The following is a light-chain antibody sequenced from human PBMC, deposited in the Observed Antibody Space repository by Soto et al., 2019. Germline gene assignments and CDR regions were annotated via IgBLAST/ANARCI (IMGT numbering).Light chain of an antibody. CDR3: HQYGYGADT. CDR1: QSVRSNY. J-gene: IGKJ2*01. CDR2: GAS. V-gene: IGKV3-20*01. Sequence: EIVLTQSPGTLSLSPGERATLSCRASQSVRSNYLAWYQQQPGQAPRLLIFGASSRATGIRDRFSGSGSGTDFTLTISRLEPEDSAVYICHQYGYGADTFGQGTKLEIK.